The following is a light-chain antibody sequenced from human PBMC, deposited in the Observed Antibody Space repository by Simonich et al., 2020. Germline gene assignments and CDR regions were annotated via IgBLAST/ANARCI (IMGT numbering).Light chain of an antibody. CDR2: DVS. CDR1: SSEVGGNTY. Sequence: QSALTQPASVSGSPGQSITISCTGTSSEVGGNTYVSWYQHHPGKAPKLMIYDVSKRPSGVSNRFSGSKSGNTASLTISGLQAEDEADYYCCSYAGSSTPYVFGTGTKVTVL. CDR3: CSYAGSSTPYV. V-gene: IGLV2-23*02. J-gene: IGLJ1*01.